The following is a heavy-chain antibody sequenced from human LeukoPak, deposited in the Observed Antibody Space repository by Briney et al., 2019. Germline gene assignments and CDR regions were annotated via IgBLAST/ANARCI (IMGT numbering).Heavy chain of an antibody. Sequence: SETLSLTCTVSGGSISSYYWSWIRQPAGKGLEWIGRIYTSGSTNYNPSLKSRVTMSVDTSKNQFSLKLSSVTAADTAVYYCARVQEREWEPIWAFDIWGQGTMVTVSS. J-gene: IGHJ3*02. CDR1: GGSISSYY. V-gene: IGHV4-4*07. CDR3: ARVQEREWEPIWAFDI. CDR2: IYTSGST. D-gene: IGHD1-26*01.